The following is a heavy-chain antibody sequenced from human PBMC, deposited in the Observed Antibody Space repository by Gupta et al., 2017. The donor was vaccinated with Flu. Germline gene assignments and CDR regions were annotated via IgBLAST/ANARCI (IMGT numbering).Heavy chain of an antibody. CDR3: VRGTTIGSMFDYDY. V-gene: IGHV3-72*01. J-gene: IGHJ4*02. D-gene: IGHD1-26*01. CDR2: SRNKARSYST. CDR1: GFTFSEPH. Sequence: EVPLVESGGGLVQPGGSLRLSCVVSGFTFSEPHVDWVRHDPGKGLEWVGRSRNKARSYSTEYAASVKCRVTISIDDSRNSVDLQMNSLKIEDTAVYCCVRGTTIGSMFDYDYWGLGTLVTVSS.